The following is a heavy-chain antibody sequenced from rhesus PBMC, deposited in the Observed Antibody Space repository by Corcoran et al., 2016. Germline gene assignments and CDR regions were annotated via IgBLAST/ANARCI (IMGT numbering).Heavy chain of an antibody. CDR1: GGPLSSRY. J-gene: IGHJ1*01. Sequence: QLQLQASGPGLVQPPEPLSLTCSVSGGPLSSRYWTWIRQAPGTGMDGIGYVYGSGLSTNYNPSIKSRVTRAVDTSNKQLSLKWSSVTAADTAVYYCASIRSDSACYHFEFWGQGALVTVSS. D-gene: IGHD2-33*01. V-gene: IGHV4-169*02. CDR2: VYGSGLST. CDR3: ASIRSDSACYHFEF.